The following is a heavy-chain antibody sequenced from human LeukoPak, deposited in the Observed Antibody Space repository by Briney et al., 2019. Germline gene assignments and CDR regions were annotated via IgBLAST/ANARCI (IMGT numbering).Heavy chain of an antibody. Sequence: PSQTLSLTCTVSGGSISSGSYYWSWIRQPPGKGLEWIGEIYHSGSTNYNPSLKSRVTISVDKSKNQFSLKLSSVTAADTAVYYCARVKGYVPHAFDIWGQGTMVTVSS. CDR2: IYHSGST. V-gene: IGHV4-39*07. CDR3: ARVKGYVPHAFDI. J-gene: IGHJ3*02. D-gene: IGHD2-2*01. CDR1: GGSISSGSYY.